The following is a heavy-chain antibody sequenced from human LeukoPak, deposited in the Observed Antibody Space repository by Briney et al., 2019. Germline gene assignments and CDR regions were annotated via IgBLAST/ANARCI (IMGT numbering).Heavy chain of an antibody. J-gene: IGHJ5*02. CDR3: ARQNSGWFDP. CDR2: IYPGDSHT. Sequence: GESLKISCKGSGYTFTNYWIGWVRQMPGKGLEWMGIIYPGDSHTRYSPSFQGQVTISADKSISSAYLQWSSLKASDTAMYYCARQNSGWFDPWGQGTPVTVSS. D-gene: IGHD6-25*01. V-gene: IGHV5-51*01. CDR1: GYTFTNYW.